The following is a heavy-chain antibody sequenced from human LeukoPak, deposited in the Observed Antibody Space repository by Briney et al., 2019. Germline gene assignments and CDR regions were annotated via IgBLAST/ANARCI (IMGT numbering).Heavy chain of an antibody. CDR2: ISSSSSYI. Sequence: GGSLRLSCAASGFTFSSYSMNWVRQAPGKGLEWVSSISSSSSYIYYADSVKGRFTISRDNAKNSLYLQMNSLRAEDTAVYYCASREEDYGDYEFVYWGQGTLVTVSS. J-gene: IGHJ4*02. V-gene: IGHV3-21*01. D-gene: IGHD4-17*01. CDR1: GFTFSSYS. CDR3: ASREEDYGDYEFVY.